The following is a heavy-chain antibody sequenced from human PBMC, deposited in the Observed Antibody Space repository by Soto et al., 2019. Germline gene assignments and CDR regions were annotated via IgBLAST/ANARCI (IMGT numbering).Heavy chain of an antibody. CDR3: ARRYRGDLLRFDP. CDR1: GGSIISGGYY. CDR2: IYYSGST. D-gene: IGHD4-17*01. Sequence: QLQLQESGPGLVKPSQTLSLTCTVSGGSIISGGYYWSWIRQHPGKGLEWIGYIYYSGSTSYNPSLKGRVTISVDTSKNQFSLKLSSVTAADTAVYYCARRYRGDLLRFDPRGQGTLDTVSS. J-gene: IGHJ5*02. V-gene: IGHV4-31*03.